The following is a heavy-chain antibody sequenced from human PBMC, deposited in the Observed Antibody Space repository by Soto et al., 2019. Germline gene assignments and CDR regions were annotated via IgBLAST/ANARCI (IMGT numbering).Heavy chain of an antibody. CDR1: GFTFISYA. Sequence: WVSLRLSCAASGFTFISYAMHWVRQATGKGLEWVAVISYDGSNKNYADSVKGRFTISRDNSNNTLYLQMNSLRVEDTAVYYCASRGYSGYDLFGPFDYWGQGTLVTVSS. CDR2: ISYDGSNK. V-gene: IGHV3-30-3*01. J-gene: IGHJ4*02. D-gene: IGHD5-12*01. CDR3: ASRGYSGYDLFGPFDY.